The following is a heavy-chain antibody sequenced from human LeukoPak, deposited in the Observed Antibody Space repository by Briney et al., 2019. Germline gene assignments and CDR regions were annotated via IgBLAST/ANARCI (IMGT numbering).Heavy chain of an antibody. Sequence: GGSLRLSCAASGFTFSSYAMSWVRQAPGKGLEWVSAISGSGGSTYYADSVKGRFTISRDNSKNTLYLQMNSLRAEDTAVYYCAKAYEAYCGGDCYAALDYWGQGTLVTVSS. J-gene: IGHJ4*01. D-gene: IGHD2-21*02. CDR2: ISGSGGST. CDR3: AKAYEAYCGGDCYAALDY. V-gene: IGHV3-23*01. CDR1: GFTFSSYA.